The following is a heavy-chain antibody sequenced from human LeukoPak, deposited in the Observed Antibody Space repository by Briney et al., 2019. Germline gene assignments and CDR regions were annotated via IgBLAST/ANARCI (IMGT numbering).Heavy chain of an antibody. D-gene: IGHD3-9*01. V-gene: IGHV3-30*02. Sequence: GGSLRLSCAASGFTFSSYGMHWVRQAPGKGLEWVAFIRYDGSNKYYADSVKGRFTISRDNAKNSLYLQMNSLRAEDTAVYYCARVGGDYDILTGYGAFDIWGQGTMVTVSS. CDR2: IRYDGSNK. CDR3: ARVGGDYDILTGYGAFDI. J-gene: IGHJ3*02. CDR1: GFTFSSYG.